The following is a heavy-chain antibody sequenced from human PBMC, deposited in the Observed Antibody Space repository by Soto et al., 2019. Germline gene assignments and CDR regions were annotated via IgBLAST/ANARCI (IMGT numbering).Heavy chain of an antibody. Sequence: EVDLVESGGGLAQPGRSLRLSCVASRFTFDDHGMHWVRQIPGRGLEWVSGISWNSGSIGYAESVKGRFTIFRDNAKNSLYLEMNSLRQEDTALYYCVRDTNSGWHLKDHWGQGVQVSVSS. V-gene: IGHV3-9*01. CDR2: ISWNSGSI. D-gene: IGHD3-9*01. CDR3: VRDTNSGWHLKDH. CDR1: RFTFDDHG. J-gene: IGHJ4*02.